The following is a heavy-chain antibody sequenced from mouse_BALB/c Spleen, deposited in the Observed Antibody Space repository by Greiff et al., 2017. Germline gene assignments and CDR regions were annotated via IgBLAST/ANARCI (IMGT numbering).Heavy chain of an antibody. CDR2: INPYNDGT. CDR3: ARGGNSYYYAMDY. CDR1: GYTFTSYV. J-gene: IGHJ4*01. Sequence: EVQLQQSGPELVKPGASVKMSCKASGYTFTSYVMHWVKQKPGQGLAWIGYINPYNDGTKYNEKFKGKATLTSDKSSSTAYMELSSLTSEDSAVYYCARGGNSYYYAMDYWGQGTSVTVSS. D-gene: IGHD1-3*01. V-gene: IGHV1-14*01.